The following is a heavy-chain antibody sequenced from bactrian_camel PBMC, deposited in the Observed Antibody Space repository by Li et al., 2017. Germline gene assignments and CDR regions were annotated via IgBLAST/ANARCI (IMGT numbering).Heavy chain of an antibody. CDR1: GFPFSSAA. CDR2: IDTDGST. J-gene: IGHJ4*01. CDR3: APRTGPDNEDNY. D-gene: IGHD7*01. Sequence: DVQLVESGGGLVRPGGSLRLSCEASGFPFSSAAMRWVRQAPGKEREGVAAIDTDGSTSYADSVKGRFTITRDNAKNMLYLHVDSLKTEDTAMYYCAPRTGPDNEDNYWGQGTQVTVS. V-gene: IGHV3S42*01.